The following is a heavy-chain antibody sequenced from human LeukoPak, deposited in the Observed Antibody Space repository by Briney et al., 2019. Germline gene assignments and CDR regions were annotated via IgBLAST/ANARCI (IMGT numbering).Heavy chain of an antibody. CDR2: INHSGST. CDR3: ARRPRSSGSHDGPSGLDY. CDR1: GGSFSGYF. V-gene: IGHV4-34*01. D-gene: IGHD1-26*01. Sequence: KPSETLSLTCVVYGGSFSGYFWSWIRQPPGKGLEWIGEINHSGSTNYDPSLKSRVTISVDTSKNQFSLKLRSVTAADTTVYYCARRPRSSGSHDGPSGLDYWGQGTLVTVSS. J-gene: IGHJ4*02.